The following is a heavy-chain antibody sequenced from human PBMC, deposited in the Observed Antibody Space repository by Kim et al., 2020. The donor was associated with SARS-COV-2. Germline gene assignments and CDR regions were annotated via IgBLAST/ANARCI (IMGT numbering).Heavy chain of an antibody. D-gene: IGHD3-10*01. V-gene: IGHV5-51*01. CDR3: ARLAEGTRGVIITGWYYYGMGV. CDR2: IYPGDSDT. J-gene: IGHJ6*02. Sequence: GESLKISCKGSGYSFTSYWIGWVRQMPGKGLEWMGIIYPGDSDTRYSPSFQGQVTISADKSISTAYLQWSSLKASDTAMYYCARLAEGTRGVIITGWYYYGMGVWGQGTTVTVSS. CDR1: GYSFTSYW.